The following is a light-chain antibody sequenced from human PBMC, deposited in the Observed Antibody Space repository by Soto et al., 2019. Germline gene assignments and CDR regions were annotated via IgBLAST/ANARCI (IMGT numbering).Light chain of an antibody. CDR1: RSIDNK. V-gene: IGKV1-5*01. CDR3: QEYSDSSWT. Sequence: DIQVTQSPSTLSRSVGDRVTITCRASRSIDNKLAWYQRKPGKAPKLLIYDASTLESGVPSTFDGSGFGTEFTLTISSLQPDDFATYYCQEYSDSSWTFGQGTKVEIK. CDR2: DAS. J-gene: IGKJ1*01.